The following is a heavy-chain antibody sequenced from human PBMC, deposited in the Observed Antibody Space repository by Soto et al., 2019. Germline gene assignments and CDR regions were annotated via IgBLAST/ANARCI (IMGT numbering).Heavy chain of an antibody. Sequence: QLQLQESGSGLVKPSQTLSLTCAVSGGSISSGGYSWSWIRQPPGKGLEWIGYIYHSGSTYYNPSLKSRVTIAVDRSKNQFSLKLSSVTAADTAVYYCARGPREGDYVPFFDYWGQGTLVTVSS. V-gene: IGHV4-30-2*01. CDR3: ARGPREGDYVPFFDY. D-gene: IGHD4-17*01. CDR1: GGSISSGGYS. J-gene: IGHJ4*02. CDR2: IYHSGST.